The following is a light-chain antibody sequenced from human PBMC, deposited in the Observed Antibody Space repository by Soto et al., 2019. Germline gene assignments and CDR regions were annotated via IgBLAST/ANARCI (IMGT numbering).Light chain of an antibody. V-gene: IGKV3-20*01. CDR1: QSVSSSY. CDR2: GAS. Sequence: EIVLTQSPGTLSLSPGERATLSCRASQSVSSSYLAWYQQKPGQAPRLLIYGASNRATGIPDRFSGSGSVTDFALTISRLEPEEFAIYYCQEYGGSPMYTFGQGTKLEIK. J-gene: IGKJ2*01. CDR3: QEYGGSPMYT.